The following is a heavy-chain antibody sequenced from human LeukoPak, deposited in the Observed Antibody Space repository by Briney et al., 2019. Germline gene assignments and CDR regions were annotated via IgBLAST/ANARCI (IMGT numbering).Heavy chain of an antibody. CDR3: ARGQSIVVVVAASGF. Sequence: PGRSLRLSCAASGFTFSSYAMSWVRQAPGKGLVWVSIISGSGGSTYYADSVKGRFTISRDNSKNTLYLQMNSLRAEDTAVYYCARGQSIVVVVAASGFWGQGTLVTVSS. CDR2: ISGSGGST. CDR1: GFTFSSYA. V-gene: IGHV3-23*01. D-gene: IGHD2-15*01. J-gene: IGHJ4*02.